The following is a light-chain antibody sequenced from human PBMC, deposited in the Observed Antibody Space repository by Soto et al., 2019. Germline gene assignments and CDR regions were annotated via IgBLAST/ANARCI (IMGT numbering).Light chain of an antibody. CDR3: CSYAGSSTSYV. J-gene: IGLJ1*01. CDR1: SSDVGRYNL. CDR2: EVS. Sequence: QSVLTQPAPVSASPVQSITISCTGTSSDVGRYNLASWYQQHPGKAPKLMIYEVSKRPSGVSNRFSGSKSGNTASLTISGLQAEDEADYYCCSYAGSSTSYVFGTGTKVTVL. V-gene: IGLV2-23*02.